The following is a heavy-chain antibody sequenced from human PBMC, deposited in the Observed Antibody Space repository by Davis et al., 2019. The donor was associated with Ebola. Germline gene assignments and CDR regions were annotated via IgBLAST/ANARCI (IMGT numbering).Heavy chain of an antibody. D-gene: IGHD3-10*01. CDR2: INYNGDKT. J-gene: IGHJ4*02. CDR3: IGDPNWELGY. CDR1: DYSVSTNF. Sequence: PGGSLRLSCVASDYSVSTNFLSWVRQAPGKGLEYVSNINYNGDKTYYADSVKGRFTVSRDNGKNKVYLEMTTLRAEDTAVYYCIGDPNWELGYWGQGTLVTVS. V-gene: IGHV3-53*01.